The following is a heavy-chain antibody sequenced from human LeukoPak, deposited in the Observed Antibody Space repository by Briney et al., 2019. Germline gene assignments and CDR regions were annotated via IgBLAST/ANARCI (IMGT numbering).Heavy chain of an antibody. V-gene: IGHV3-30-3*01. CDR2: ISYDGSNK. J-gene: IGHJ5*02. CDR1: GFTFSSYA. CDR3: ARDRCSSSWCHNWFDP. D-gene: IGHD6-13*01. Sequence: PGGSLRLSCAASGFTFSSYAMHWVRQAPGKGLEWVAVISYDGSNKYYADSVKGRFTISRDNSKNTLHLQMNSLRAEDTAVYYCARDRCSSSWCHNWFDPWGQGTLVTVSS.